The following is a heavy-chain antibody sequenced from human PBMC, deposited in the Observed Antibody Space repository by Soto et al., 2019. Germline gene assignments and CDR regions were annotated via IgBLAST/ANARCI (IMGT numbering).Heavy chain of an antibody. D-gene: IGHD5-12*01. CDR3: ARATWYSEY. Sequence: QVQLQESGPGLVKPSETLSLTCSVSGGSISNHYWSWIRQPPGKGLEWIGYIYYNGNTNYNPSLKSRVSMSVDTSRNQISLKLTTVTAADTAVYYCARATWYSEYWGQGTPVTVSS. CDR1: GGSISNHY. V-gene: IGHV4-59*11. CDR2: IYYNGNT. J-gene: IGHJ4*02.